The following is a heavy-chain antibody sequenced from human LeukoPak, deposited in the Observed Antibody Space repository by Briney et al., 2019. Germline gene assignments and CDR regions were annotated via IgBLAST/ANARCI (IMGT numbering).Heavy chain of an antibody. V-gene: IGHV4-4*07. CDR1: GGSVSSHY. D-gene: IGHD2/OR15-2a*01. CDR2: IYNSGTI. J-gene: IGHJ4*02. Sequence: SETLSLTCTVSGGSVSSHYWNWIRQPAGKGLEWIGRIYNSGTINYNPSLESRVTISIDRSKNQFSLKLTSVTAADTAVYYCANSISMDFEYWGQGTLVTVSS. CDR3: ANSISMDFEY.